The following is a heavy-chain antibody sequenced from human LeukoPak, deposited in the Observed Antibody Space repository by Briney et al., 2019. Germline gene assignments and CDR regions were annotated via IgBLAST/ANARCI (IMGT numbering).Heavy chain of an antibody. J-gene: IGHJ4*02. CDR3: TTDRIVAVGPQFDY. CDR2: IKSKTDGGTT. CDR1: GFTFSSYA. D-gene: IGHD6-13*01. Sequence: GGSLRLSCAASGFTFSSYAMSWVRQAPGKGPEWVARIKSKTDGGTTDYAAPVKGRFTVSRDDSKSTLYLQMNSLKAEDTAMYYCTTDRIVAVGPQFDYWGQGTLVTVSS. V-gene: IGHV3-15*01.